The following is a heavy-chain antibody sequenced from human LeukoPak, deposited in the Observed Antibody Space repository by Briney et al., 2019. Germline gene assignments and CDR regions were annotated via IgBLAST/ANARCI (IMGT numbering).Heavy chain of an antibody. CDR3: ARGEGLHRDY. V-gene: IGHV1-69*04. CDR2: ITPILGVP. J-gene: IGHJ4*02. CDR1: GGTFSSYA. Sequence: GASVKVSCKASGGTFSSYAISWVRQAPGQGLEWMGRITPILGVPNYAQNFQGRVTITADKSTSTAYMELSSLGSEDTAVYYCARGEGLHRDYWGQGTLVTVSS.